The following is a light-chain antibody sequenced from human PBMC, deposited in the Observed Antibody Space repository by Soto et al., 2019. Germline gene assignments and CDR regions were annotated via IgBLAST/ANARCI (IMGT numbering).Light chain of an antibody. V-gene: IGKV3-20*01. J-gene: IGKJ1*01. CDR3: QQYGSSLWT. CDR2: GAS. Sequence: EIVMTQSPATLSVSPGERATPSCRASQSISSSYLAWYQQKPGQAPRLLIYGASSRATGIPDRFSGSGSGTDFTLTISRLEPEDFAVYYCQQYGSSLWTFGQGTKVDSK. CDR1: QSISSSY.